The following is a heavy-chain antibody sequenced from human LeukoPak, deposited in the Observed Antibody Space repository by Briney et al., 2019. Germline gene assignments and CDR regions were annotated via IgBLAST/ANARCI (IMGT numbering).Heavy chain of an antibody. J-gene: IGHJ6*02. Sequence: GASVKVSCKASGYTFTGYYMHWVRQAPGQGLEWMGWINPNSGGTNYAQKFQGWVTMTRDTSISTAYMELSRLRSDDTAVYYCARENGLLWLGELSQDYGMDVWGQGTTVTVSS. CDR2: INPNSGGT. D-gene: IGHD3-10*01. V-gene: IGHV1-2*04. CDR3: ARENGLLWLGELSQDYGMDV. CDR1: GYTFTGYY.